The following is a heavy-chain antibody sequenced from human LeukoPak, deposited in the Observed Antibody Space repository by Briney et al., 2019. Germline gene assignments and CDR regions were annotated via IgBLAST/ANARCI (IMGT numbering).Heavy chain of an antibody. J-gene: IGHJ3*02. CDR3: ARVNSLYDAFDI. D-gene: IGHD6-13*01. CDR1: GFTVSSNY. V-gene: IGHV3-53*01. Sequence: GGSLTLSCAASGFTVSSNYMSWVRQAPGKGLEWVSVIYGGGSTYYADSVKGRFTISRDNSKNTLYLQMNSLRAEDTAVYYCARVNSLYDAFDIWGQGTMVTVSS. CDR2: IYGGGST.